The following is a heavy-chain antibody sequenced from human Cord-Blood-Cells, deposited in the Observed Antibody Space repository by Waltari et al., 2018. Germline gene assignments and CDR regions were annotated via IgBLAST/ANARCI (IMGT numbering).Heavy chain of an antibody. CDR2: INHSGST. J-gene: IGHJ4*02. CDR3: ARGPDLWFGELYFDY. Sequence: VQLQQWGAGLLKPSETLSLTCAVYGGSFSGYYGRWIRQPPGKGLEWIGEINHSGSTNYNPSLKSRVTISVDTSKNQFSLKLSSVTAADTAVYYCARGPDLWFGELYFDYWGQGTLVTVSS. D-gene: IGHD3-10*01. CDR1: GGSFSGYY. V-gene: IGHV4-34*01.